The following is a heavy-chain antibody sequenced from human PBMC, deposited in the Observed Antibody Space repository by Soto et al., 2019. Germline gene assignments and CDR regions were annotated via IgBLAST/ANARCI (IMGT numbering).Heavy chain of an antibody. CDR1: GGSIRSGGYY. V-gene: IGHV4-31*02. Sequence: PSETLSLTCTVSGGSIRSGGYYWSWIRHHPGKGLEWIGYMSYTGSTHYNPSLKSRVIISVDTSKNHFSLKLNSVTAADTAIYYCARGSSGSPYYFDYWGQGTLVTVSS. CDR3: ARGSSGSPYYFDY. J-gene: IGHJ4*02. D-gene: IGHD3-10*01. CDR2: MSYTGST.